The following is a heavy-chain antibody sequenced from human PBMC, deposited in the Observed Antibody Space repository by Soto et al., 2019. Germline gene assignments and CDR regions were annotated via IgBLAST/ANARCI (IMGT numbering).Heavy chain of an antibody. CDR2: IKSRTDGGTI. J-gene: IGHJ4*02. CDR3: WGSAY. V-gene: IGHV3-15*07. CDR1: GFTFREAW. Sequence: EVQLVESGGGLVKPGGSLRVSCAASGFTFREAWMNWVRQAPGKGLEWVGRIKSRTDGGTIEYATPVKGRFIISRDDSKNTLYLQMDSLKTEDPALYYCWGSAYCGQGTLVTVSS. D-gene: IGHD3-16*01.